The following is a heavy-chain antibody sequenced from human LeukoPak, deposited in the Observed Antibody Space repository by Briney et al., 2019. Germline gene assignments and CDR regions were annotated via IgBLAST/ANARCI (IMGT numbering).Heavy chain of an antibody. V-gene: IGHV1-69*13. J-gene: IGHJ4*02. D-gene: IGHD1-26*01. CDR2: IIPIFGTA. Sequence: GASVKVSCKASGYTFTSYAISWVRQAPGQGLEWMGGIIPIFGTANYAQKFQGRGTITADESTSTAYMELRSLGAEATAVYYCARGYSGSSWTEDYWGQGTLVTVSS. CDR1: GYTFTSYA. CDR3: ARGYSGSSWTEDY.